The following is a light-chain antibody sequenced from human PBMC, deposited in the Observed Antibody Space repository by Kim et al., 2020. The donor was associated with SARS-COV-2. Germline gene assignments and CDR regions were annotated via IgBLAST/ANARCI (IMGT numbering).Light chain of an antibody. CDR3: KQYETYWT. CDR1: QSVDGW. Sequence: DIQMTQSPSTLSAFVGDRVIMTCRASQSVDGWLAWYQQKPGKAPRLLIYQASKLASGVPSRFSGSGSGTDFTLTVSNLQSDDSAVYYCKQYETYWTFGPGTRVEIK. V-gene: IGKV1-5*03. J-gene: IGKJ1*01. CDR2: QAS.